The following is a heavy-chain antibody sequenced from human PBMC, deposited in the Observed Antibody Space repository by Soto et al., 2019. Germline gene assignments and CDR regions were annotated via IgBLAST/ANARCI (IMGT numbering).Heavy chain of an antibody. CDR3: ARGELGIAPARYYFDY. J-gene: IGHJ4*02. CDR1: CGSISSYY. D-gene: IGHD6-13*01. CDR2: IYYSGST. Sequence: QVQLQESGPGLVKPSETLSLTCTVSCGSISSYYWSWIQQPPGKGLEWIGYIYYSGSTNYNPSLKSRVTISVDTSKNQFSLKLSSVTAADTAVYYCARGELGIAPARYYFDYWGQGTLVTVSS. V-gene: IGHV4-59*01.